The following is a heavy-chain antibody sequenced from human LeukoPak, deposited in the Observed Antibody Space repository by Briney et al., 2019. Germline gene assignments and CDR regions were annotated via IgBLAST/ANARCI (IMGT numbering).Heavy chain of an antibody. V-gene: IGHV4-59*08. J-gene: IGHJ3*02. CDR1: GGSISSYY. CDR2: IYYSGST. Sequence: SETLSLTCTVSGGSISSYYWSWIRQPPGKGLEWIGYIYYSGSTNYNPSLKSRVTISVDTSKNQFSLKLSSVTAADTAVYYCARWVGSSWPFDTWGQGTMVTVSS. CDR3: ARWVGSSWPFDT. D-gene: IGHD6-13*01.